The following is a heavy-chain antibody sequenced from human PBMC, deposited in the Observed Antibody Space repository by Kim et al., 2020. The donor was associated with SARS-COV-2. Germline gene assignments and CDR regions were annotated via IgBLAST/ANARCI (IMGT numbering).Heavy chain of an antibody. J-gene: IGHJ6*02. D-gene: IGHD6-19*01. CDR1: GGSFSGYY. Sequence: SETLSLTCAVYGGSFSGYYWSWIRQPPGKGLEWIGEINHSGSTNFNPSLKSRVTISVDTSKNQFSLKLSSVTAADTAVYYCAKLAVAGPRDYYYYYGMDVWGQGTTVTVSS. CDR2: INHSGST. V-gene: IGHV4-34*01. CDR3: AKLAVAGPRDYYYYYGMDV.